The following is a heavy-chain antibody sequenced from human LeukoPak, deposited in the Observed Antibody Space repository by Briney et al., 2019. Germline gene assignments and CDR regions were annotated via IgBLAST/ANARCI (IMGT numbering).Heavy chain of an antibody. D-gene: IGHD4-17*01. CDR2: ISSDSKSI. J-gene: IGHJ4*02. Sequence: GGSLRLSCAASGFIFSSFTMNWVRQAPGKGLEWVSSISSDSKSIYYADSVKGRFIISRDNAKNSLFLQMDSLRAEDTALYYCTRGSYGDYGYWGQGTLATVSS. V-gene: IGHV3-21*01. CDR3: TRGSYGDYGY. CDR1: GFIFSSFT.